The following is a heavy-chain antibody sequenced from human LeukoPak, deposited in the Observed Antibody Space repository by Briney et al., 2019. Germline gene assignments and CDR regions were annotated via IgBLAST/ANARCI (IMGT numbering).Heavy chain of an antibody. J-gene: IGHJ4*02. CDR2: IVVGSGNT. CDR1: GFTFTSSA. CDR3: AREGYCSGGSCWGSYFDY. Sequence: SVKVSCKASGFTFTSSAVQWVRQARGQRLEWIGWIVVGSGNTNYAQKFQERVTITRDMSTSTAYMELSSLRSEDTAVYYCAREGYCSGGSCWGSYFDYWGQGTLVTVSS. V-gene: IGHV1-58*01. D-gene: IGHD2-15*01.